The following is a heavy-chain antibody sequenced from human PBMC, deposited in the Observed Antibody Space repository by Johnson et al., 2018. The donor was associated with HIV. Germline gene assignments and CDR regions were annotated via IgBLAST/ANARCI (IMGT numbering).Heavy chain of an antibody. CDR2: ISSSGSTI. Sequence: QVQLVESGGGLIQPGGSLRLSCAASGFTFSDYYMSWIRQAPGKGLEWVSYISSSGSTIYYAYYVKGRFTISRDNAKNSLYLQMNSLRAEDTAVYYCASMVTTGGDAFDIWGQGTMVTVSS. J-gene: IGHJ3*02. CDR1: GFTFSDYY. V-gene: IGHV3-11*04. D-gene: IGHD2-21*02. CDR3: ASMVTTGGDAFDI.